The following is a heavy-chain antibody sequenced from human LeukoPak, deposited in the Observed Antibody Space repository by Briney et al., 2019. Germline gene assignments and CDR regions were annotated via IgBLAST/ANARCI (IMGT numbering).Heavy chain of an antibody. CDR2: VYIGGTT. Sequence: GGSLRLSCVGSGFTVNSNYMNWVRQAPGKGLEWVSVVYIGGTTYYADSVKGRFTISRDNSKNTLYLQMNSLRAEDTAVYYCAKDLNRAEGSYYFDYWGQGTLVTVSS. CDR3: AKDLNRAEGSYYFDY. J-gene: IGHJ4*02. D-gene: IGHD3-16*02. V-gene: IGHV3-53*01. CDR1: GFTVNSNY.